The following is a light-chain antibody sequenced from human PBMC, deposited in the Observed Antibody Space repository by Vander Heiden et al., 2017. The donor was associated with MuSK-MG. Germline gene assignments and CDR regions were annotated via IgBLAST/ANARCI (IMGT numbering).Light chain of an antibody. V-gene: IGKV1-39*01. CDR3: QQSYSTPIT. J-gene: IGKJ5*01. CDR1: QSISSY. CDR2: AAS. Sequence: DIQMTQSPSSLSASVGDRVTITCRASQSISSYLNWYQQKPGKAPKLLVYAASSLQSGVPSRFSGSGSGTDFTLTISSLQPEDFATYHCQQSYSTPITFGQGTRLEIK.